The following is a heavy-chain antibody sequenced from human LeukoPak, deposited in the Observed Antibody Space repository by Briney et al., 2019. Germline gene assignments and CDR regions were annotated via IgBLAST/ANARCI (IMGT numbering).Heavy chain of an antibody. J-gene: IGHJ5*02. D-gene: IGHD2-2*01. V-gene: IGHV1-2*02. Sequence: ASVKVSCKASGYTFTGYYMHWVRQAPGQGLEWMGWINPNSGGTNYAQKFQGRVTMTRDTSISTAYMELSRLRSEDTAVYYCTRGGRGVQPSAPYFSWFDPWGQGTLVTVSS. CDR2: INPNSGGT. CDR3: TRGGRGVQPSAPYFSWFDP. CDR1: GYTFTGYY.